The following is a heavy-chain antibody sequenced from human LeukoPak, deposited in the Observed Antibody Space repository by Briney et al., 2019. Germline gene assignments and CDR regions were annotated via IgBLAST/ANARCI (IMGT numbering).Heavy chain of an antibody. Sequence: GGSLRLSCAASGFTFSDYSMNWVRQAPGKGLEWVSSISSSSTSMYYADSVKGRLTISRDNAKNSLYLQMNSLRAEDTAVYYCSRERGYSYGYSDYWGQGTLVTVSS. CDR3: SRERGYSYGYSDY. J-gene: IGHJ4*02. CDR1: GFTFSDYS. CDR2: ISSSSTSM. D-gene: IGHD5-18*01. V-gene: IGHV3-21*01.